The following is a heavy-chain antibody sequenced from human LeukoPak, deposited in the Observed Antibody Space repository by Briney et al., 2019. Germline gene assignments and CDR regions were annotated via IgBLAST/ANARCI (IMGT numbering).Heavy chain of an antibody. CDR2: IWYDGSNK. CDR3: ARAVGPFDY. CDR1: GFSFSTYG. Sequence: PGGSLRLPCAASGFSFSTYGMHWVRQAPGKGLDWVAVIWYDGSNKYYADSVKGRFTISRDNSKDTLYLQMNSLRAEDTAVYYCARAVGPFDYWGQGALVTVSS. D-gene: IGHD1-26*01. V-gene: IGHV3-33*01. J-gene: IGHJ4*02.